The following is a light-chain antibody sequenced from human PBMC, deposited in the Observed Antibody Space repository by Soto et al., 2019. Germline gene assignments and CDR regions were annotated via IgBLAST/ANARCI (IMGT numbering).Light chain of an antibody. Sequence: QSVLTQPPSVSGSPGQSVTISCTGTSTDFVSYNRVSWYHQPPGTAPKLMIYEVSKRPSGVPDRFSGSKSGNTASLTISGLQAADEADYYCSLYTSENAYVFGTGTKV. J-gene: IGLJ1*01. CDR3: SLYTSENAYV. CDR2: EVS. CDR1: STDFVSYNR. V-gene: IGLV2-18*01.